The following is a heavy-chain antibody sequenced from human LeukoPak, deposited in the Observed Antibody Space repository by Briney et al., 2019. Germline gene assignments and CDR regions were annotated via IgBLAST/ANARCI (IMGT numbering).Heavy chain of an antibody. CDR1: GYSITSGYY. D-gene: IGHD3-10*01. CDR2: IYYSGST. Sequence: SETLSLTCTVSGYSITSGYYWSWIRQHPGKGLEWIGYIYYSGSTYYNPSLKSRVTISVDTSKNQFSLKLSSVTAADTAVYYCATQNITMVRGVTKAFDIWGQGTMVTVSS. V-gene: IGHV4-31*03. J-gene: IGHJ3*02. CDR3: ATQNITMVRGVTKAFDI.